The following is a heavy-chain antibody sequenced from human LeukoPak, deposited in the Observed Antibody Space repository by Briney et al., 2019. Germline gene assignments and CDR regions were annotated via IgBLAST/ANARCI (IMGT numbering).Heavy chain of an antibody. V-gene: IGHV3-30*02. J-gene: IGHJ4*02. Sequence: GGSLRLSCAASGFTFSSYGMHWVRQAPGKGLEWVAFIRFDGTKKYYGDSVKGRFTISRDISKNTLYLHMNSLTAEDTAVYYCAKDQGSSSIDYWGQGTLLTVSS. CDR3: AKDQGSSSIDY. D-gene: IGHD6-6*01. CDR2: IRFDGTKK. CDR1: GFTFSSYG.